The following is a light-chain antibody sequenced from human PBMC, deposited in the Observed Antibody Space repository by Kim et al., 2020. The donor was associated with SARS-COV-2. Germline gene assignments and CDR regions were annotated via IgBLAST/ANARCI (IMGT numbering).Light chain of an antibody. Sequence: GQKVTIACSGRCANIGNNYVSWYQQFPGTAPKLLIYENDKRPSGVPDRFSGSKSGTSATLGITGLQTGDEADYYCATWDIYLSAVIYGGGTQLTVL. CDR1: CANIGNNY. V-gene: IGLV1-51*01. CDR3: ATWDIYLSAVI. J-gene: IGLJ2*01. CDR2: END.